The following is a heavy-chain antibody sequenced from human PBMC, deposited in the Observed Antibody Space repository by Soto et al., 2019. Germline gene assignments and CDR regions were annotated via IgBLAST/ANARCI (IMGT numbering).Heavy chain of an antibody. CDR3: ARDRQAVVAATPYYYYYGMDV. Sequence: PSETLSLTCTVSGGSISSGDYYWSWIRQPPGKGLEWIGYIYYSGSTNYNPSLKSRVTISVDTSKNQFSLKLSSVTAADTAVYYCARDRQAVVAATPYYYYYGMDVWGQGTTVTVSS. D-gene: IGHD2-15*01. V-gene: IGHV4-61*08. CDR2: IYYSGST. J-gene: IGHJ6*02. CDR1: GGSISSGDYY.